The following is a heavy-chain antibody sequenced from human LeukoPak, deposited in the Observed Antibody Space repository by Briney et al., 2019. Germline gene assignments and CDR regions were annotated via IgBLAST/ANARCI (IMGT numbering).Heavy chain of an antibody. CDR3: ARDMFSWGYSGYDSDY. Sequence: PGGSLRLSCAASGFTFSSYWMHWVRQAPGKGLVGVSRINSDGSSTSYADSVKGRFTISRDNAKNTLYLQVNSLRAEDTAVYYCARDMFSWGYSGYDSDYWGQGTLVTVSS. D-gene: IGHD5-12*01. V-gene: IGHV3-74*01. CDR1: GFTFSSYW. J-gene: IGHJ4*02. CDR2: INSDGSST.